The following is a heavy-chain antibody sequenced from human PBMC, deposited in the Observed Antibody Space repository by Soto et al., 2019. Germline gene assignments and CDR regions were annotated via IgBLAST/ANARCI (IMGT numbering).Heavy chain of an antibody. J-gene: IGHJ6*02. CDR3: ARGPYDSSGYYYNYYYYGMDV. CDR2: IYSGGST. D-gene: IGHD3-22*01. Sequence: GGSLRLSCAASGFTVSSNYMSWVRQAPGKGLEWVSVIYSGGSTYYADSVKGRFTISRDNSKNTLYLQMNSLRAEDTAVYYCARGPYDSSGYYYNYYYYGMDVWGQGTTVTVSS. CDR1: GFTVSSNY. V-gene: IGHV3-53*01.